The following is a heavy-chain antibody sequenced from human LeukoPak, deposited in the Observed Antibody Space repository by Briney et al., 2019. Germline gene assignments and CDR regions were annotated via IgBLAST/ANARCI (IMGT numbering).Heavy chain of an antibody. V-gene: IGHV4-30-4*01. Sequence: SQTLSLTCTVSGGSITSRDSFWSWIRQPPGKGLEWIGYINYSGSTSYNPSLKSRVTISVDASKNQFSLKLSSVTAADTAVYYCARDKENKGDGLDVWGQGTTVTV. CDR3: ARDKENKGDGLDV. CDR2: INYSGST. D-gene: IGHD2/OR15-2a*01. CDR1: GGSITSRDSF. J-gene: IGHJ6*02.